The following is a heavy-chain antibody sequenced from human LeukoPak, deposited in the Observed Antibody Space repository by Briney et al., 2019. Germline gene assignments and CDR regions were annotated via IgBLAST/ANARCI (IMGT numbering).Heavy chain of an antibody. Sequence: GGSLRLSCAASGLTFSSSAMSWVRQAPGKGLGWVSVIDGSGQPTYYADSVKGRFTISRDNSKNTVYLQLTSLRVEDTAVYYCAKVAAWTYFDSWGQGTLVTVSS. CDR2: IDGSGQPT. V-gene: IGHV3-23*01. CDR1: GLTFSSSA. D-gene: IGHD3/OR15-3a*01. CDR3: AKVAAWTYFDS. J-gene: IGHJ4*02.